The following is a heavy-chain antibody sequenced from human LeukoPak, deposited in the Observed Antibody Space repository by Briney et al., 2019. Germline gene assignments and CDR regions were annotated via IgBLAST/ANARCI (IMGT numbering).Heavy chain of an antibody. CDR1: GFTFSSYA. CDR3: ANQGGDSGYDSYYFDY. CDR2: ISGSGGST. J-gene: IGHJ4*02. D-gene: IGHD5-12*01. Sequence: GGSLRLSCAASGFTFSSYAMSWVRQAPGKGLEWVSAISGSGGSTYYADSVKGRFTISRDNSKNTLYLQTNSLRAEDTAAYYCANQGGDSGYDSYYFDYWGQGTLVTVSS. V-gene: IGHV3-23*01.